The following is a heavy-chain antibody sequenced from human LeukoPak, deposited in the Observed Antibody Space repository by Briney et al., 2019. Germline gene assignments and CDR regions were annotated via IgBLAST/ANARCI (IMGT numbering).Heavy chain of an antibody. V-gene: IGHV1-46*01. CDR1: GYTFSNYY. J-gene: IGHJ4*02. CDR3: ARVTATLDY. Sequence: ASVKVSCKASGYTFSNYYIHWVRQAPGQGLEWMGIIGGSTNYAQKFQGRVTMTRDTSISTAYMELSRLRSDDTAVYYCARVTATLDYWGQGALVTVSS. CDR2: IGGST. D-gene: IGHD1-26*01.